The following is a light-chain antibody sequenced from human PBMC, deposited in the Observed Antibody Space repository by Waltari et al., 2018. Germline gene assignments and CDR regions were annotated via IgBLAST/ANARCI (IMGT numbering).Light chain of an antibody. CDR2: DVS. V-gene: IGLV2-14*01. CDR1: SSDICHDTS. Sequence: QSALTQPPSVSGSPGQSITISCTGTSSDICHDTSSPWYQPLPHTLPKLIIYDVSTPPPGVSHRFAGSKSGNSASLPISGLQPDYEAGYYCSSFTTRRTWVFGGGTKLTVL. CDR3: SSFTTRRTWV. J-gene: IGLJ3*02.